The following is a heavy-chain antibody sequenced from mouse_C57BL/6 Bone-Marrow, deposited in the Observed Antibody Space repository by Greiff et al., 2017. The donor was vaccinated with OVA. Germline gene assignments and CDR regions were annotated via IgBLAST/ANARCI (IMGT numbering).Heavy chain of an antibody. D-gene: IGHD2-4*01. CDR3: AREGDIYYDYGWFAY. J-gene: IGHJ3*01. V-gene: IGHV3-6*01. CDR1: GYSITSGYY. Sequence: DVKLQESGPGLVKPSQSLSLTCSVTGYSITSGYYWYWIRQFPGNKLEWMGYISYDGSNNYNPSLKNRISITRDTSKNQFFLKLNSVTTEDTATYYCAREGDIYYDYGWFAYWGQGTLVTVSA. CDR2: ISYDGSN.